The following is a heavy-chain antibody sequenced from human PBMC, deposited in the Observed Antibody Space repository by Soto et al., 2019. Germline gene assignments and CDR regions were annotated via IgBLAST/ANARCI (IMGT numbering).Heavy chain of an antibody. CDR2: IDTDASTT. V-gene: IGHV3-74*01. D-gene: IGHD2-15*01. J-gene: IGHJ4*02. CDR1: GFTFSNYW. CDR3: ACSRRPARLGPKGAIDY. Sequence: EVHLVESGGAVVQPGGSLRLSCATSGFTFSNYWMHWVRQVPGRGLLWVSRIDTDASTTSYADFAKGRFTISRDNAKSTLSLQMNSLRAEDTAIYYCACSRRPARLGPKGAIDYWGQGTLVTVSS.